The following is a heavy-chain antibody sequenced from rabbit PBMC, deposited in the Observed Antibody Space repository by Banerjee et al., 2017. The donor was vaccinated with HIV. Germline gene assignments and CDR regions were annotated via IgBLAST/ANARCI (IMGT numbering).Heavy chain of an antibody. CDR1: GFDFSSYY. CDR3: ARDLSYDDYGDFDL. D-gene: IGHD2-1*01. Sequence: QLKESGGGLVQPGGSLKLSCKASGFDFSSYYMSWVRPAPGKGLEWIGYLDPIFGGKYYASWVNGRFTISSHNAQNTLYLQLNSLTAADTATYFCARDLSYDDYGDFDLWGPGTLVTVS. J-gene: IGHJ4*01. CDR2: LDPIFGGK. V-gene: IGHV1S7*01.